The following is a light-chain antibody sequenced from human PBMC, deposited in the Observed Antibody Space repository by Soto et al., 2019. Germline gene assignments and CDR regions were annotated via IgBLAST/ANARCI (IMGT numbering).Light chain of an antibody. V-gene: IGLV2-14*01. CDR2: EVS. J-gene: IGLJ1*01. CDR3: SSYTTTNTYV. CDR1: SGDVGGYNY. Sequence: QSALTQPASVSGSPGQSITISCTGTSGDVGGYNYVSWSQHHPGKAPKLIIYEVSNRPSGASNRFSGSKSGNTASLTISGLQTEDEADYYCSSYTTTNTYVFGTGTKLTVL.